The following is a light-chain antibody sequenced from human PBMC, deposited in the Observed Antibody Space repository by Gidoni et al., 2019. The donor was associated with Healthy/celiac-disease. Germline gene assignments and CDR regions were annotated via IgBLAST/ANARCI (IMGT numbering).Light chain of an antibody. V-gene: IGKV1-5*03. J-gene: IGKJ1*01. CDR1: QSISSW. CDR3: QQYNSYWT. CDR2: KAS. Sequence: DIQMTQSPSTLSASVGDRVPITCRASQSISSWLAWYQQKPGKAPKLLIYKASSLESGVRSRFSGSGSGTEFTLTISSLQPDDFATYYCQQYNSYWTFGQGTKVEIK.